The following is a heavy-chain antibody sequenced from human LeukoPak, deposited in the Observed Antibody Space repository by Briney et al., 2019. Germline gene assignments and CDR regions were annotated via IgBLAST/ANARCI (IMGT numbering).Heavy chain of an antibody. CDR3: ARQTGSAPPHFDY. CDR2: IYYSGST. Sequence: SETLSLTCTVSGGSISSGGYYWSWIRQHPGKGLKWIGYIYYSGSTYYNPSLKSRVTISVDTSKNQFSLKLSSVTAADTAVYYCARQTGSAPPHFDYWGQGTLVTVSS. CDR1: GGSISSGGYY. D-gene: IGHD7-27*01. J-gene: IGHJ4*02. V-gene: IGHV4-31*03.